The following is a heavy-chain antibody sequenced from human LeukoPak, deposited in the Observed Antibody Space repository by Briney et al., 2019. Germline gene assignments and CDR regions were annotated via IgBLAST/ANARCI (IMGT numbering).Heavy chain of an antibody. CDR2: IKSYADGSGT. D-gene: IGHD2/OR15-2a*01. J-gene: IGHJ6*02. V-gene: IGHV3-74*03. CDR3: ARDSTYTMDL. Sequence: GGFLRLSCAASGFTLSSYAMHWVRQAPGKGLVWVSCIKSYADGSGTTYADSVKGRFTISRDDARNTVYLQINSLRAEDTAVYYCARDSTYTMDLWGRGTTVTVSS. CDR1: GFTLSSYA.